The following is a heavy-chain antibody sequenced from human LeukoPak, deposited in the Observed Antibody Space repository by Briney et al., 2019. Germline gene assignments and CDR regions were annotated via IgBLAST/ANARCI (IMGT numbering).Heavy chain of an antibody. CDR2: IVVGSGNT. CDR3: ARVVCSTTNCYYYFDY. V-gene: IGHV1-58*01. Sequence: GASVKVSCKASGFTFTSSAVQWVRQARGQRLEWIGWIVVGSGNTNYAQKVQGRVTMTTDTSTSTAYMELGSLRSDDTALYYCARVVCSTTNCYYYFDYWGQGTLVTVSS. D-gene: IGHD2-2*01. CDR1: GFTFTSSA. J-gene: IGHJ4*02.